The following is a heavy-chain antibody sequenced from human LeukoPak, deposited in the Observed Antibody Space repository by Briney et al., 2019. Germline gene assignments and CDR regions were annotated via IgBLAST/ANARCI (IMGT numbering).Heavy chain of an antibody. J-gene: IGHJ4*02. CDR3: AKGQNILEWLLYNFDY. Sequence: GGSLRLSCAASGFTFSSYAMSWVRQAPGKGLEWVSAISGSGGSTYYADSVKGRFTISRGNSKNTLYLQMNRLRAEDTAVYYCAKGQNILEWLLYNFDYWGQGTLVTVSS. CDR2: ISGSGGST. V-gene: IGHV3-23*01. D-gene: IGHD3-3*01. CDR1: GFTFSSYA.